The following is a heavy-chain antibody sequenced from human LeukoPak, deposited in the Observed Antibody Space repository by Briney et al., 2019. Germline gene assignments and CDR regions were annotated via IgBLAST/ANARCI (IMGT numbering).Heavy chain of an antibody. CDR1: GFTFGSYG. CDR2: VGYDGSHQ. CDR3: AKDLLMTQFTVTAPFDY. V-gene: IGHV3-30*02. D-gene: IGHD4-17*01. J-gene: IGHJ4*02. Sequence: GGSRSLSWVALGFTFGSYGMDWVRQAPGRGRGWVAFVGYDGSHQYLADSVKGRFTISRDNSKNTLYLQMNSLRAEDTAVYYCAKDLLMTQFTVTAPFDYWGQGTLVTVSS.